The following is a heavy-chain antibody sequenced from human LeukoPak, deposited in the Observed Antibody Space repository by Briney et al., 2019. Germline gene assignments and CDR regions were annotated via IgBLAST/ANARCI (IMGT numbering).Heavy chain of an antibody. J-gene: IGHJ3*02. Sequence: GGSLRLSCAASGFTFSSYGMSWVRQAPGKGLEWVSAISGSGGSTYYADSVKGRFTISRDNSKNTLYLQMNSLRSDDTAVYYCAREIRSYYYGSGNNDAFDIWGQGTMVTVSS. V-gene: IGHV3-23*01. CDR2: ISGSGGST. D-gene: IGHD3-10*01. CDR1: GFTFSSYG. CDR3: AREIRSYYYGSGNNDAFDI.